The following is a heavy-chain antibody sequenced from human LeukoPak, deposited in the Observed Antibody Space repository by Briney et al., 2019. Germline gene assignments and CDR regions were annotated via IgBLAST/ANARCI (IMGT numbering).Heavy chain of an antibody. CDR2: IRTSVGNT. V-gene: IGHV3-23*01. D-gene: IGHD2-21*02. CDR1: GFTFSSSG. J-gene: IGHJ5*02. Sequence: GGSLKLSCAASGFTFSSSGMTWVRQAPGKGLEWVSAIRTSVGNTYYADSVKGRFTISRDNSKNTLYLQMNSLRAEDTAVYYCAKYGCGGDCYSSWFDPWGQGTLVTVSS. CDR3: AKYGCGGDCYSSWFDP.